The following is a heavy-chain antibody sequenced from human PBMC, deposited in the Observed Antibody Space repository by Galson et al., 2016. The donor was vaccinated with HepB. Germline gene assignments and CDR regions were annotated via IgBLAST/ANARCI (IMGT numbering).Heavy chain of an antibody. CDR1: GYTFISHA. CDR2: INPGNGYT. Sequence: SVKVSCKASGYTFISHAMHWVRQAPGQSLEWLGWINPGNGYTKYSQKLQGRVTITEDTSASTAYMELSSLRSEDTAVYYCARAHYDYVWGSYHYSGSFDYWGQGTLVTVSS. CDR3: ARAHYDYVWGSYHYSGSFDY. V-gene: IGHV1-3*01. J-gene: IGHJ4*02. D-gene: IGHD3-16*02.